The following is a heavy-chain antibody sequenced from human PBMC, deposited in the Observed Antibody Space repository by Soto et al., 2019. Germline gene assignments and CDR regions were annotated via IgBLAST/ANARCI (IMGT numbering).Heavy chain of an antibody. CDR1: GYTFTNYG. J-gene: IGHJ3*02. CDR2: ISTYNGNT. Sequence: ASVKVSCKASGYTFTNYGISWVRQAPGQGLEWMGWISTYNGNTDYAQKLQGRVSMTTDTSTSTAYMELRSLRSNDTAVYYCARGWVSGYYLSVGRDAFAIGAHGT. D-gene: IGHD3-22*01. V-gene: IGHV1-18*01. CDR3: ARGWVSGYYLSVGRDAFAI.